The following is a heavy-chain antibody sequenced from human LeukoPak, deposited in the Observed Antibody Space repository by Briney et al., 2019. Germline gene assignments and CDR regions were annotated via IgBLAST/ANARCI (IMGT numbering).Heavy chain of an antibody. D-gene: IGHD1-26*01. J-gene: IGHJ3*02. CDR3: ARDRGRLSGSYYGGLNAFDI. CDR2: INPNSGGT. CDR1: GYTFTGYY. Sequence: ASVKVSCKASGYTFTGYYMHWVRQAPGQGLEWMGWINPNSGGTNYAQKFQGRVTMTRDTSISTAYMELSRLRSDDTAVYYCARDRGRLSGSYYGGLNAFDIWGQGTMVTVSS. V-gene: IGHV1-2*02.